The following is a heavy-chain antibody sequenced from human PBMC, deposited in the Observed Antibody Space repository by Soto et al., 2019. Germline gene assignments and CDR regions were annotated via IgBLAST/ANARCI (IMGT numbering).Heavy chain of an antibody. CDR2: INPNRGGT. Sequence: QVQLVQSGADVKKPGAPLRASCRPSGYTFTASLIHWGRQAPGRGLEWMGWINPNRGGTHYAQKFLGRVTMTGDTSLSTAYMELTSLRSDDTAVYYCARTNIRGNYFYSLDVWGQGTTVTVSS. D-gene: IGHD3-16*01. J-gene: IGHJ6*02. CDR3: ARTNIRGNYFYSLDV. V-gene: IGHV1-2*02. CDR1: GYTFTASL.